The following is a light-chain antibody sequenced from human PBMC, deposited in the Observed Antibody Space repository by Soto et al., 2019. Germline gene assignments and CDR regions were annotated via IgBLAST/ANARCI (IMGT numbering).Light chain of an antibody. CDR3: QQYNNWVT. J-gene: IGKJ4*01. Sequence: EIVLTQSPDTLSVSPGERATLSCSASQSVGSNLAWYQQKPGQAPRLLIFAASTRATGIPARFSGSGSGTEFTLTISSLQSEDFVVYYCQQYNNWVTFGGGTKVDLK. CDR1: QSVGSN. CDR2: AAS. V-gene: IGKV3D-15*01.